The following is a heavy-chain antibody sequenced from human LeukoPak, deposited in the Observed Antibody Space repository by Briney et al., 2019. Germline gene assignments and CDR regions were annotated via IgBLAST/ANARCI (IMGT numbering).Heavy chain of an antibody. CDR1: GFTFSDYY. CDR2: ISSSGSTI. J-gene: IGHJ6*04. Sequence: PGGSLRLSCAASGFTFSDYYMSWIRQAPGKGLEWVSYISSSGSTIYYADSVKGRFTISRDNSKNTLYLQMNSLRAEDTAVYYCARDGITGTTAPVDVWGKGTTVTVSS. CDR3: ARDGITGTTAPVDV. V-gene: IGHV3-11*01. D-gene: IGHD1-7*01.